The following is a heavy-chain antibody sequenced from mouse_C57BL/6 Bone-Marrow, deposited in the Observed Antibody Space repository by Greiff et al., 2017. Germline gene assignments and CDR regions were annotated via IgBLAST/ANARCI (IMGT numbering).Heavy chain of an antibody. J-gene: IGHJ4*01. CDR3: ARGDCNYPYYYAMDY. CDR1: GYTFTSYW. D-gene: IGHD2-1*01. V-gene: IGHV1-72*01. Sequence: VQLQESGAELVKPGASVKLSCKASGYTFTSYWMHWVKQRPGRGLEWIGRIDPNSGGTKYNEKFKSKATLTVDKPSSTAYMQLSSLTSDDSAVYYCARGDCNYPYYYAMDYWGQGTSVTVSS. CDR2: IDPNSGGT.